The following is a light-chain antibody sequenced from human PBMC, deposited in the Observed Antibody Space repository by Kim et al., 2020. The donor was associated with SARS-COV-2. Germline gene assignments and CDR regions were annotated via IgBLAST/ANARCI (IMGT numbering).Light chain of an antibody. J-gene: IGLJ3*02. CDR2: EVS. V-gene: IGLV2-23*02. Sequence: VQSITISCTGTSSDVGSYSLVSWYQQHRGKAPKRMIYEVSKRPSGVSNRFSGSKSGNTASLTISGLQAEDEADYYCCSYAGSSTWGFGGGTKLTVL. CDR3: CSYAGSSTWG. CDR1: SSDVGSYSL.